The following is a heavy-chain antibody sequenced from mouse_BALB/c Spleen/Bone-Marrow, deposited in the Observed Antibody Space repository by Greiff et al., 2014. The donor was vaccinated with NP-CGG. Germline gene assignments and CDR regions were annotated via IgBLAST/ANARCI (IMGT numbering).Heavy chain of an antibody. Sequence: QVQLKESGAELAKPGASVKMSCKASGYTFTSYWMHWVKQRTGQGLEWIGYINPSTGYTEYNQKFKDKATLTADKSSSTAYMQLSSLTSEDSAVYYCARGYYGSSLVYWGQGTLVTVSA. D-gene: IGHD1-1*01. J-gene: IGHJ3*01. CDR2: INPSTGYT. CDR3: ARGYYGSSLVY. V-gene: IGHV1-7*01. CDR1: GYTFTSYW.